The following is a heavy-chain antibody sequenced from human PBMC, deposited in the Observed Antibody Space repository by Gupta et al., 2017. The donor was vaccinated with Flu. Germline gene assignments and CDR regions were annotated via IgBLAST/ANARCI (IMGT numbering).Heavy chain of an antibody. D-gene: IGHD3-22*01. Sequence: WTWIRQPPGKGLEWMGEINQSGGTNYNPSLKSRLSMSVDTSKKQISLKLSSVTAADTAVYYCARGRAEYYYDSSSYNEFDYWGQGTLVTVSS. CDR3: ARGRAEYYYDSSSYNEFDY. J-gene: IGHJ4*02. V-gene: IGHV4-34*01. CDR2: INQSGGT.